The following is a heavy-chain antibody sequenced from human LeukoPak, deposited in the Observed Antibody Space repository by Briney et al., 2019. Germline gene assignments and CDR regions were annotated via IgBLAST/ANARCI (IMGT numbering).Heavy chain of an antibody. CDR1: GFTFSSYA. Sequence: PGGSLRLSCAASGFTFSSYAMSWVRQAPGKGLEWVSAISGSGGSTYYADSVKGRFTISRDNSKNTLYLQMNSLRAEDTAVYYCAKGAWASRYYYDSSGYYYSFDYWGQGTLVTVSS. CDR3: AKGAWASRYYYDSSGYYYSFDY. D-gene: IGHD3-22*01. V-gene: IGHV3-23*01. CDR2: ISGSGGST. J-gene: IGHJ4*02.